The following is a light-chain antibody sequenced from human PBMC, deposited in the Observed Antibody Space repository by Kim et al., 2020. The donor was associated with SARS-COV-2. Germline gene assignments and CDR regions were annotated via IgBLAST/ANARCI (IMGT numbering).Light chain of an antibody. CDR3: QQYGSVPLT. CDR1: QSVFSTY. V-gene: IGKV3-20*01. Sequence: LSPGERVTLSCRASQSVFSTYLAWFQQKPGQAPRLLIYGPSSRATGIPDRFSGSGSGTDFTLTISRLEPEDFAVYYCQQYGSVPLTFGGGTKV. J-gene: IGKJ4*01. CDR2: GPS.